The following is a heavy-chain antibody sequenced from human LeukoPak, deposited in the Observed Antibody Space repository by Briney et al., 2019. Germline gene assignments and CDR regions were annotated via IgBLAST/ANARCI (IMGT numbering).Heavy chain of an antibody. CDR1: GFIFIDYA. CDR3: AKDPGPDDAQKYFDY. V-gene: IGHV3-30*02. D-gene: IGHD1-14*01. J-gene: IGHJ4*02. CDR2: IRSDGTNE. Sequence: PGGSLRVSCAVSGFIFIDYAMHWVRQAPGKGLEWVAFIRSDGTNEYYADSVKGRFSISRDNSRNTLYLQMNSLRPEDTAVYYRAKDPGPDDAQKYFDYWGQGTLVIVSS.